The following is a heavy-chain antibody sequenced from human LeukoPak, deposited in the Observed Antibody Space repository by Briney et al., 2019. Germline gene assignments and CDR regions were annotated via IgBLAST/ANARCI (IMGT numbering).Heavy chain of an antibody. J-gene: IGHJ5*02. CDR2: INHSGGT. D-gene: IGHD3-3*01. Sequence: PSETLSLTCAVYGGSFSGYYWSWIRQPPGKGLEWIGEINHSGGTNYNPSLKSRVTISVDTSKNQFSLKLSSVTAADTAVYYCARPAYYGFWSGYSEAWFDPWGQGTLVTVSS. CDR3: ARPAYYGFWSGYSEAWFDP. CDR1: GGSFSGYY. V-gene: IGHV4-34*01.